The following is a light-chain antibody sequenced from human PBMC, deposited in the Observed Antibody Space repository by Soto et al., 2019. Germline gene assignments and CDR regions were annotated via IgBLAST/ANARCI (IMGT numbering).Light chain of an antibody. V-gene: IGLV2-14*03. Sequence: QSALTQPASVSGSPGQSITISCTGTSSDVGAYNYVSWYQQHPGKAPKLMIYEVSNRPSGVSNRFSGSKSANTASLTISGLQAGDEAHYYCSSYTSSSTWLFGGGTKLTVL. CDR2: EVS. CDR1: SSDVGAYNY. J-gene: IGLJ3*02. CDR3: SSYTSSSTWL.